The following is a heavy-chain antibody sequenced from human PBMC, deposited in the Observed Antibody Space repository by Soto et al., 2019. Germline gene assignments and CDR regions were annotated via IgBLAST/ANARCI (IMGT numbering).Heavy chain of an antibody. V-gene: IGHV5-51*01. Sequence: GESLKISCEGSGYPFTNYLVGWVRQMPGKGLELMGIIYPGDSNTKYSPSFQGQVTISADKSISTAYLQWSSLKASDTAMYYCARQYGDYFDYWGLGTLVTVSS. CDR2: IYPGDSNT. D-gene: IGHD4-17*01. CDR1: GYPFTNYL. CDR3: ARQYGDYFDY. J-gene: IGHJ4*02.